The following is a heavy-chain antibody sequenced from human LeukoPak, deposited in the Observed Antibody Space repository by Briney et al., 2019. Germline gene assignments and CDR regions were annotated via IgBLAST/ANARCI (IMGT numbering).Heavy chain of an antibody. CDR1: GFTFSSYE. J-gene: IGHJ4*02. D-gene: IGHD3-10*01. CDR3: ASIAMVRGVIIFDY. V-gene: IGHV3-48*03. CDR2: ISSSGSTI. Sequence: GGSLRLSCAASGFTFSSYEMNWVRQAPGKGLEWASYISSSGSTIYYADSVKGRFTISRDNAKNSLYLQMNSLRAEDTAVYYCASIAMVRGVIIFDYWGQGTLVTVSS.